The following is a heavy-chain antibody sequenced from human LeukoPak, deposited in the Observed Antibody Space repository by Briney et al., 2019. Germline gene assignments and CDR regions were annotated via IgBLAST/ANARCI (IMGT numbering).Heavy chain of an antibody. CDR2: IIPIFGTA. V-gene: IGHV1-69*13. D-gene: IGHD3-16*01. CDR3: GKSDRDERITIGGLLAP. Sequence: SVKVSCKASGGTFSSYAISWVRQAPGQGLEWMGGIIPIFGTANYAQKFQGRVTITADESTSTAYMELSSLRSEDTAVYYCGKSDRDERITIGGLLAPWGQGTVVTVSS. J-gene: IGHJ5*02. CDR1: GGTFSSYA.